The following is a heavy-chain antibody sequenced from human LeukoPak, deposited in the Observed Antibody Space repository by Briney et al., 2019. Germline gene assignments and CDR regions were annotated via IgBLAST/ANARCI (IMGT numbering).Heavy chain of an antibody. D-gene: IGHD3-22*01. J-gene: IGHJ4*02. V-gene: IGHV1-2*04. CDR2: INPNSGDT. CDR3: ASDRSYDKGPLDY. CDR1: GYTLTDYY. Sequence: GASMKVSCKASGYTLTDYYMHWVRQAPGQGLEWMGWINPNSGDTKYAQKFQGWVTMTRDTSISTAYMELSRLTSDDTAVYYCASDRSYDKGPLDYWGQGTLVTVSS.